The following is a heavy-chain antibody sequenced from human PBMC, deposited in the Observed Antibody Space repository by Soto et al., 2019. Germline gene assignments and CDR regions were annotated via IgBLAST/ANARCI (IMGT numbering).Heavy chain of an antibody. CDR1: GFTFSSYA. CDR3: AGCVMYYDFWSGYYQNYYYYGMDV. Sequence: GGSLRLSCAASGFTFSSYAMHWVRQAPGKGLEWVAVISYDGSNKYYADSVKGRFTISRDNSKNTLYLQMNSLRAEDTAVYYCAGCVMYYDFWSGYYQNYYYYGMDVWGQGTTVTVSS. D-gene: IGHD3-3*01. V-gene: IGHV3-30-3*01. J-gene: IGHJ6*02. CDR2: ISYDGSNK.